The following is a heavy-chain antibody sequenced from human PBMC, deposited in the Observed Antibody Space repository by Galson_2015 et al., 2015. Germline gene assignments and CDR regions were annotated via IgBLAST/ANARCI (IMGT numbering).Heavy chain of an antibody. J-gene: IGHJ1*01. CDR2: INPSDGDP. V-gene: IGHV1-46*01. Sequence: SVKVSCKASGYTFTTYYIHWVRQASGQGLEWMGIINPSDGDPTYAQKFQGRVTMTRDTSTTTVYMDLSSLTSEDTAVYYCARASYCSGGRCYSPEYFQHWGQGTPVTVSS. CDR1: GYTFTTYY. CDR3: ARASYCSGGRCYSPEYFQH. D-gene: IGHD2-15*01.